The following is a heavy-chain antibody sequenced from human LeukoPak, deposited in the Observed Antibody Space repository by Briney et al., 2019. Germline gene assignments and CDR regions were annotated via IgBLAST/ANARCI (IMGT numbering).Heavy chain of an antibody. CDR2: IYTSGST. Sequence: SETLSLTCTVSGGSISSYYWSWIRQPPGKGLEWIGYIYTSGSTNYNPSLKSRVTMSVDTSKNQFSLKLSSVTAADTAVYYCAREGTTIFGVVASYYYYYMDVWGKGTTVTVSS. V-gene: IGHV4-4*08. J-gene: IGHJ6*03. D-gene: IGHD3-3*01. CDR1: GGSISSYY. CDR3: AREGTTIFGVVASYYYYYMDV.